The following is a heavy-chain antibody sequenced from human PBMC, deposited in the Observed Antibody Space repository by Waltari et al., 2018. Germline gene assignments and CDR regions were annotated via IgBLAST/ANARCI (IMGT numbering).Heavy chain of an antibody. Sequence: QVQLQESGPGLVKPSETLSLPCPVPGYSISSGYSWGWIRQPPGKGLEWIGSIYHSGSTYYNPSLKSRVTISVDTSKNQFSLKLSSVTAADTAVYYCARAPEDITGTTFDYWGQGTLVTVSS. V-gene: IGHV4-38-2*02. D-gene: IGHD1-7*01. CDR2: IYHSGST. J-gene: IGHJ4*02. CDR3: ARAPEDITGTTFDY. CDR1: GYSISSGYS.